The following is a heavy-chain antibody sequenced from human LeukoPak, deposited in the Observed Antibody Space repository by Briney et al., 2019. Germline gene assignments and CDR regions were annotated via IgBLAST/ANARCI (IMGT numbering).Heavy chain of an antibody. CDR3: ARDLKSAFDY. J-gene: IGHJ4*02. CDR1: GFIFNSYW. CDR2: VNRDGSYT. Sequence: PGGSLRLSCAASGFIFNSYWMHWVRQAPGKGLVWVSGVNRDGSYTNYADAVKDRFTISRDNAKNTLYLQMNSLRAEDTAVYYCARDLKSAFDYWGQGTLATVSS. V-gene: IGHV3-74*01.